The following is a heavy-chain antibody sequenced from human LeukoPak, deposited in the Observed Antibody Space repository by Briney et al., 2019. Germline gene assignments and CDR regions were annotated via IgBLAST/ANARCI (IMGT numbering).Heavy chain of an antibody. CDR1: GFAFSSYW. CDR2: IKEDGSEI. CDR3: ARGVYDWGY. J-gene: IGHJ4*02. D-gene: IGHD3-16*01. Sequence: GGSLRLSCAASGFAFSSYWMAWVRQAPGKGLEWAANIKEDGSEIYYVDSVKGRFTISRDNAKNSLYPQMNNLRVEDTAVYFCARGVYDWGYWGQGTLVTVSS. V-gene: IGHV3-7*04.